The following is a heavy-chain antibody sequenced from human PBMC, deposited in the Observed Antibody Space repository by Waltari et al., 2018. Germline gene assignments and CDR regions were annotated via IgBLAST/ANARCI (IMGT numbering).Heavy chain of an antibody. CDR3: ARAPLRDFWSGYAFDI. V-gene: IGHV4-61*02. D-gene: IGHD3-3*01. CDR1: GGSISSGSYY. CDR2: IYTSGST. Sequence: QVQLQESGPGLVKPSQTLSLTCTVSGGSISSGSYYWSWIRQPAGKGLEWIGRIYTSGSTNYNPSLKRRVTISVDTSKNPFSLKLSSVTAADTAVYYCARAPLRDFWSGYAFDIWGQGTMVTVSS. J-gene: IGHJ3*02.